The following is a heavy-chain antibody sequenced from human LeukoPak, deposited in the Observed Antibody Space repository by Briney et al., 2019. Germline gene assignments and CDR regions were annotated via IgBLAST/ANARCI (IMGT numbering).Heavy chain of an antibody. V-gene: IGHV3-66*04. CDR3: ARQYALYYYGMDV. CDR2: INSGGST. D-gene: IGHD2-8*01. J-gene: IGHJ6*02. CDR1: GFTVSSNY. Sequence: GGSLRLSCAASGFTVSSNYMSWVRQAPGKGLEWVSVINSGGSTYYADSVKGRFTISRDNSKNTLYLQMNSLRAEDTAVYYCARQYALYYYGMDVWGQGTTVTVSS.